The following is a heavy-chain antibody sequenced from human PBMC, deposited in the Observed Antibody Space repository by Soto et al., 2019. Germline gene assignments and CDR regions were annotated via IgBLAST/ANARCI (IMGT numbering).Heavy chain of an antibody. Sequence: QVQLVQSGAEVKKPGSSVKVSCKASGGTFSSSAFSWVRQAPGQGLEWMGGIMPIFRTPDYAQKFQGRVTXTXDXXTSTAYRERSSLTSEDTGVYYCARDKDRQQLGGNYYYIMDVWDQGTTVTVSS. CDR1: GGTFSSSA. V-gene: IGHV1-69*05. J-gene: IGHJ6*02. CDR3: ARDKDRQQLGGNYYYIMDV. D-gene: IGHD3-3*02. CDR2: IMPIFRTP.